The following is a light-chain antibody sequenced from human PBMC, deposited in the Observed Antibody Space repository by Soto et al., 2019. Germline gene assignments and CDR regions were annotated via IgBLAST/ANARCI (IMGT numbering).Light chain of an antibody. Sequence: QSVLTQPPSVSGAPGQRVTISCTESSSNIGAGYDVHWYQQLPGTAPKLLIYANSNRPSGVPDRFSGSKSGTSASLAITGLQAEYEADYYCQSYDGSVSAGVFGGGTNVTVL. CDR1: SSNIGAGYD. CDR2: ANS. J-gene: IGLJ3*02. CDR3: QSYDGSVSAGV. V-gene: IGLV1-40*01.